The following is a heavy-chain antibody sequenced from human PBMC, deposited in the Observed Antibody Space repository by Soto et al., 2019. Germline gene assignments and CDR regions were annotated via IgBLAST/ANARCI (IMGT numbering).Heavy chain of an antibody. Sequence: SETLSLTCAVYGGSFSGYYWSWIRQPPGKGLEWIGEINHSGGTNYNPSLKSRVTISVDTSKNQFSLKLSSVTDADTAVDYCAREYGSGSYYKRGWFDPWGQGTLVTVSS. V-gene: IGHV4-34*01. CDR1: GGSFSGYY. CDR2: INHSGGT. CDR3: AREYGSGSYYKRGWFDP. D-gene: IGHD3-10*01. J-gene: IGHJ5*02.